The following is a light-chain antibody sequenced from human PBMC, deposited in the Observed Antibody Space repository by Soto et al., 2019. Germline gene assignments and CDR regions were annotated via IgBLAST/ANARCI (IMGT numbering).Light chain of an antibody. CDR3: QAWDSSSL. J-gene: IGLJ2*01. CDR1: KLGDKY. CDR2: QDS. V-gene: IGLV3-1*01. Sequence: YELTQPPSVSVSPGQTASITCSGDKLGDKYACWYQQKPGQSPVLVIYQDSKRPSGIPERFSGSNSGNTATLTISGTQAMDEADYYCQAWDSSSLFGGGTKLTVL.